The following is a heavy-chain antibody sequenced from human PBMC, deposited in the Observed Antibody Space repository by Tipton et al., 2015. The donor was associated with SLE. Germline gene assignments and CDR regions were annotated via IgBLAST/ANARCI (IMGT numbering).Heavy chain of an antibody. CDR3: ARHDSAFYDSSAFGFDI. Sequence: QLVQSGAEVKKPGESLKISCKGSGYSFTSYSIAWVRQMPGKGLEWMGIIYPSNSDTRYSPSFQGQVAISGDKSISTAYLQWSSLKASDTAMYYCARHDSAFYDSSAFGFDIWGQGTMVTVSS. J-gene: IGHJ3*02. CDR2: IYPSNSDT. CDR1: GYSFTSYS. V-gene: IGHV5-51*01. D-gene: IGHD3-22*01.